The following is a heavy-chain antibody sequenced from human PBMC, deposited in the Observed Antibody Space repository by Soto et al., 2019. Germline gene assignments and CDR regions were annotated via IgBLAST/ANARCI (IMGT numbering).Heavy chain of an antibody. CDR1: GDSVSSNDAT. J-gene: IGHJ5*01. CDR3: ERLLGNSWLDS. V-gene: IGHV6-1*01. Sequence: QVQLQQSGPGLVKPSQTLSLTCAISGDSVSSNDATWDWIRQSPSRGLEWLGRTYYRSRWQTDSAISVKSRISITPDTSYTQVSLQLNSVTPDDTAVYYCERLLGNSWLDSWGQGTLVTVSS. CDR2: TYYRSRWQT.